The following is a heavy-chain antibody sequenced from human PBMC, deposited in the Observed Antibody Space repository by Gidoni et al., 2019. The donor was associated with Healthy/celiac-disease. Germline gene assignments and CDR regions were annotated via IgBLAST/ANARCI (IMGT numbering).Heavy chain of an antibody. Sequence: QVQLVQSGAEVKKPGASVKVSCKASGYTFTSHYMHWVRQAPGQGLEWMGIINPSGGSTSYAQKFQGRVTMTRDTSTSTVYMELSSLRSEDTAVYYCARGGIAAQDEYSSGWSRYYYYYMDVWGKGTTVTVSS. CDR1: GYTFTSHY. V-gene: IGHV1-46*01. J-gene: IGHJ6*03. CDR2: INPSGGST. CDR3: ARGGIAAQDEYSSGWSRYYYYYMDV. D-gene: IGHD6-19*01.